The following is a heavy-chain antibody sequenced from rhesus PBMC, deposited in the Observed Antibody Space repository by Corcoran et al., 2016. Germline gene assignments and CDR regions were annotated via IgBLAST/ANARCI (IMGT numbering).Heavy chain of an antibody. D-gene: IGHD5-24*01. CDR2: IYVSGGNT. CDR3: ARALPAGTALCY. CDR1: GGSISSNY. J-gene: IGHJ4*01. Sequence: QVQLQESGPGLVKPSETLSLTCAVSGGSISSNYWSWIRPAPGKGLEWIGRIYVSGGNTDSTPPLKSRVTISTDTSKNQFSLKLSSVTAADTVVYYCARALPAGTALCYWGQGVLVTVSS. V-gene: IGHV4-160*01.